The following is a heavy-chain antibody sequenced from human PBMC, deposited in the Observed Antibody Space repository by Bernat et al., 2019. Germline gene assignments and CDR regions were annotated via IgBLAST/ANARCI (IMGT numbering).Heavy chain of an antibody. CDR1: GFIFDDYA. D-gene: IGHD3-10*01. J-gene: IGHJ3*02. CDR2: ISWNSVSI. V-gene: IGHV3-9*01. Sequence: EVQLLESGGGLVQPDRSLRLSCAASGFIFDDYAMHWVRQAPGKGLEWVSGISWNSVSIAYADSVKGRFTISRDNAKNSLYLQMNSLRPEDTALYYCVKRGSSGAFDIWGQGTVVTVSS. CDR3: VKRGSSGAFDI.